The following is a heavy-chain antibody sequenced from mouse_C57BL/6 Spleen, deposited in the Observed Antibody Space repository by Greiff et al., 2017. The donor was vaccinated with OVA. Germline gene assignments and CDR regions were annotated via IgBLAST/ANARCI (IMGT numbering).Heavy chain of an antibody. Sequence: QVQLQQPGAELVRPGSSVKLSCKASGYTFTSYWMHWVKQRPIQGLEWIGNIDPSDSETHYNQKFKDKATLTVDKSSSTAYMQLSSLTSEDSAVYYCARSYGQLRLPHYFDYWGQGTTLTVSS. V-gene: IGHV1-52*01. CDR3: ARSYGQLRLPHYFDY. CDR1: GYTFTSYW. D-gene: IGHD3-2*02. J-gene: IGHJ2*01. CDR2: IDPSDSET.